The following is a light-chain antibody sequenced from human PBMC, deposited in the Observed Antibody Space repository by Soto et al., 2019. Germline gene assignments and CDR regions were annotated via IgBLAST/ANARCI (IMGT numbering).Light chain of an antibody. CDR2: GAS. CDR3: QQYGSSPPALT. CDR1: QSVSGTY. J-gene: IGKJ4*01. Sequence: EIVLTQSPGTLSLSPGERATLSCRASQSVSGTYLAWYQQKPDQAPRLLIYGASSRATGIPDRFSGSGSGTDFTLTISRLEPEDFAVYYCQQYGSSPPALTFGGGTKVEIK. V-gene: IGKV3-20*01.